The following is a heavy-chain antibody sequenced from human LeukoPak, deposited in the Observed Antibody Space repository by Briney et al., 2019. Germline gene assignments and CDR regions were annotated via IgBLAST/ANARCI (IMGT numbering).Heavy chain of an antibody. CDR1: GYSISTGYY. D-gene: IGHD1-26*01. CDR2: IYYGGST. Sequence: SETLSLTCAVSGYSISTGYYWAWIRQPPGQGLEWITTIYYGGSTYYNPSLKSRVTISVDTSRNQFSLNPRSVTAADTAVYYCAIQSGATDYWGQGTLVTVSS. J-gene: IGHJ4*02. CDR3: AIQSGATDY. V-gene: IGHV4-38-2*01.